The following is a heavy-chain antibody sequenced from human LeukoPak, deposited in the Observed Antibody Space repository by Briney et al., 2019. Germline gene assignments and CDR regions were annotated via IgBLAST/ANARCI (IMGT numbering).Heavy chain of an antibody. V-gene: IGHV1-3*01. CDR3: ARGVYGDFYFDF. D-gene: IGHD4-17*01. J-gene: IGHJ4*02. CDR2: INAGTGNT. CDR1: GYTFTACA. Sequence: GASVKVSCKASGYTFTACAMHWVRQAPGQRPEWMGWINAGTGNTRYSQKFQGRVTITRDTSASTAYMELSSLKSEDTAVYYCARGVYGDFYFDFWGQGTLVTVSS.